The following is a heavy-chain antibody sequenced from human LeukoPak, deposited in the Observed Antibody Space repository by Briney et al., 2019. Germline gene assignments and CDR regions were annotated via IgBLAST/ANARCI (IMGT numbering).Heavy chain of an antibody. Sequence: SETLSLTCAVSGGSISRSGYSWSWIRQPPGKGLDWIAYIYYTGSTYYNPSLKIRVTISLDTSKNQFSLKLTSVTAADTAVYYCARGGDSSGYEGRFDPWGQGTLVTVSS. CDR3: ARGGDSSGYEGRFDP. CDR2: IYYTGST. V-gene: IGHV4-30-4*07. CDR1: GGSISRSGYS. J-gene: IGHJ5*02. D-gene: IGHD3-22*01.